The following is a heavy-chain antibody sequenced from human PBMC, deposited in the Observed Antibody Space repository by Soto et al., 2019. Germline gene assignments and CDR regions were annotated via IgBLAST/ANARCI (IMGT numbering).Heavy chain of an antibody. CDR3: ARGGSGSYYGNDDACAI. J-gene: IGHJ3*02. V-gene: IGHV1-8*01. CDR1: GYTFTSYD. D-gene: IGHD1-26*01. Sequence: QVQLVQSGAEVKKPGASVKVSCKASGYTFTSYDINWVRQATGQGLEWMGWMNPNSGNTGYAQKFQGRVTMTRNTSISTAYMELSSVRSEDTAVYYCARGGSGSYYGNDDACAIWGQGTMVTVSS. CDR2: MNPNSGNT.